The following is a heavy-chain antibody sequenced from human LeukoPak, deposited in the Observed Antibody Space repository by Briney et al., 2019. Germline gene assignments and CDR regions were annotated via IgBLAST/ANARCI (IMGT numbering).Heavy chain of an antibody. D-gene: IGHD3-22*01. V-gene: IGHV4-61*02. CDR2: IYTSGST. Sequence: PSETLSLTCTVSGGSISSGSYYWSWIRQPAGKGLEWIGRIYTSGSTNYNPSLKSRVTISVDTSTNQFSLKLSSVTAADTAVYYCARAYYYDSNWFDPWGQGTLVTVSS. J-gene: IGHJ5*02. CDR3: ARAYYYDSNWFDP. CDR1: GGSISSGSYY.